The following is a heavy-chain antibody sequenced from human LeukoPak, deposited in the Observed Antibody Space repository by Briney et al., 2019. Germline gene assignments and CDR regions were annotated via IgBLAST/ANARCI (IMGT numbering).Heavy chain of an antibody. D-gene: IGHD3-10*01. CDR1: GFSVSDNY. CDR2: LYSNGNT. CDR3: ARDGWGSLEFDY. V-gene: IGHV3-66*03. J-gene: IGHJ4*02. Sequence: PGGSLRLSCKGSGFSVSDNYMSWVRQAPGKGLEWLSGLYSNGNTYCIDSVKGRFSISRDNSKNTLYLQMNSLRPGDTAVYYCARDGWGSLEFDYRGQGTLVTVSS.